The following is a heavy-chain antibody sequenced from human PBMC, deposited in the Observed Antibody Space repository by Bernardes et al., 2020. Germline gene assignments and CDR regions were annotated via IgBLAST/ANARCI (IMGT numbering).Heavy chain of an antibody. CDR2: IYYSGST. CDR1: GGSISSYY. Sequence: SETLSLTCTVSGGSISSYYWSWNRQPPGKGLEWIGYIYYSGSTNYNPSLKSRVTISVDTSKNQFSLKLSSVTAADTAVYYCARAGGIAVAGNDYWGQGTLVTVSS. V-gene: IGHV4-59*01. D-gene: IGHD6-19*01. CDR3: ARAGGIAVAGNDY. J-gene: IGHJ4*02.